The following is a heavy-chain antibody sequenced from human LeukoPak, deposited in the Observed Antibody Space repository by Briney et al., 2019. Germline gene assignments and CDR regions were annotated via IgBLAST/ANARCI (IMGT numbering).Heavy chain of an antibody. D-gene: IGHD3-22*01. V-gene: IGHV3-23*01. CDR2: ISDSGGIT. CDR3: STSTGYGFIDS. Sequence: GGSLRLSCAASGFTFSTYAMSWVRQAPGRGLEWVSTISDSGGITSYADSVKGPFTISRDNSKNTLYLQRNSLRAEDTAVYRCSTSTGYGFIDSWGQGTLVSVSP. CDR1: GFTFSTYA. J-gene: IGHJ4*02.